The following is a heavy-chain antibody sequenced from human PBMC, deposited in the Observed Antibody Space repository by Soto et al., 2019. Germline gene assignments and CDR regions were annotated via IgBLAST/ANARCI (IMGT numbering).Heavy chain of an antibody. V-gene: IGHV4-4*02. Sequence: QVQLQQSGPGLVEPSGTLSLTCAVSGGSVNSPNWWNWVRRPPETGLEWIGEMHHSGSSNYNPSLKTRLTLSVDKSNNELSMNLNSVTAADTAIYYCGRANSSGSPIDSWGQGILVTVSS. J-gene: IGHJ4*02. CDR2: MHHSGSS. CDR3: GRANSSGSPIDS. CDR1: GGSVNSPNW. D-gene: IGHD6-19*01.